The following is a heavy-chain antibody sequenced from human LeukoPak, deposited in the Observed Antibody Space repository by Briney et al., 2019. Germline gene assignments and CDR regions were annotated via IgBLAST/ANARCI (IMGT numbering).Heavy chain of an antibody. Sequence: SETLSLTCAVYGGSFSGYYWSWIRQPPGKGLEWIGETNHSGSTNYNPSLKSRVTISVDTSKNQFSLKLSSVTAADTAVYYCARARYYYDSSGYYYCFDYWGQGTLVTVSS. CDR1: GGSFSGYY. CDR3: ARARYYYDSSGYYYCFDY. J-gene: IGHJ4*02. CDR2: TNHSGST. D-gene: IGHD3-22*01. V-gene: IGHV4-34*01.